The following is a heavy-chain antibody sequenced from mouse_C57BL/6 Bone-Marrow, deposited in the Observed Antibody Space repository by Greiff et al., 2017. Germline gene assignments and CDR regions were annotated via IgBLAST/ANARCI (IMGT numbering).Heavy chain of an antibody. J-gene: IGHJ2*01. CDR1: GYSITSGYY. D-gene: IGHD1-1*01. CDR3: ARRGGDITTVVDY. V-gene: IGHV3-6*01. Sequence: EVQLQESGPGLVKPSQSLSLTCSVTGYSITSGYYWNWIRQFPGNKLEWMGYISYDGSNNYNPSLKNRISITRDTSKNQFFLKLNSVTTEDTATYYCARRGGDITTVVDYWGQGTTLTVSS. CDR2: ISYDGSN.